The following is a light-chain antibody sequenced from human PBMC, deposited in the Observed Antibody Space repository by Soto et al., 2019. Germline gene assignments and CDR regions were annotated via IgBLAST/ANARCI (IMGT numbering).Light chain of an antibody. CDR1: NIGSKS. J-gene: IGLJ2*01. CDR2: YDS. CDR3: QVWDSSSDHVV. Sequence: SYELTQPPSVSVAPGKTARITCGGHNIGSKSVHWYQQKPGQAPVLVIYYDSDRPSGIPERFSGSNSGNTATLTISRVEAGDEADYYCQVWDSSSDHVVFGGGPKLTVL. V-gene: IGLV3-21*04.